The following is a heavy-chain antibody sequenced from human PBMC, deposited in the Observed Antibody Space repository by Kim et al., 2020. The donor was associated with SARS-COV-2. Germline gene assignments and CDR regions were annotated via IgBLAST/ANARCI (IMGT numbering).Heavy chain of an antibody. Sequence: GGSLRLSCASSGFTFSSYAMSWVRQAPGKGLEWVSAINVSGGSTYYADSVKGRFSISRDNSKNTLYMQMNSLRAEDTAVYYCAKLEGVDYCSSTSCYAHYYGMDDWLNGKTVTISP. D-gene: IGHD2-2*01. V-gene: IGHV3-23*01. CDR2: INVSGGST. J-gene: IGHJ6*04. CDR3: AKLEGVDYCSSTSCYAHYYGMDD. CDR1: GFTFSSYA.